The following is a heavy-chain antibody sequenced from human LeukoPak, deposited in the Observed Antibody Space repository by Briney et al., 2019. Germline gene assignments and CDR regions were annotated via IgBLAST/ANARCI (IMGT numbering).Heavy chain of an antibody. D-gene: IGHD2-8*01. V-gene: IGHV3-23*01. CDR3: ARDNVPGYFDY. CDR2: ISADSATT. CDR1: GFNFGSYS. Sequence: GGSLRLSCAASGFNFGSYSMTWVRQAPGKGLEWVSVISADSATTFYADSVKGRFTISRDNAKNTVFLQMSSLRAEDTAVYYCARDNVPGYFDYWGQGTLVTVSS. J-gene: IGHJ4*02.